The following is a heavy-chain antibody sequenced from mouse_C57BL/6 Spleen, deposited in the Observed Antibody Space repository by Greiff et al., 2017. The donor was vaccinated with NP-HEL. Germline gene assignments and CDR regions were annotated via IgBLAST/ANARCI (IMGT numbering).Heavy chain of an antibody. CDR3: STWDAAWFAY. J-gene: IGHJ3*01. CDR2: IDPENGDT. D-gene: IGHD4-1*01. CDR1: GFNIKDDY. Sequence: EVQLQESGAALVRPGASVKLSCTASGFNIKDDYMHWVKQRPEQGLEWIGWIDPENGDTEYASKFQGKATITTDTSSNTAYRQLSSRTSEDTAVYYCSTWDAAWFAYWGQGTLVTVST. V-gene: IGHV14-4*01.